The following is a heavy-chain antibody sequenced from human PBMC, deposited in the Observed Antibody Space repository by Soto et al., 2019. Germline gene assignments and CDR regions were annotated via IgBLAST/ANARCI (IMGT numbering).Heavy chain of an antibody. CDR3: AADATAWQQMVPSDY. CDR2: IAVGSGYT. CDR1: GFTFTSSA. D-gene: IGHD2-8*01. J-gene: IGHJ4*02. Sequence: SVEVSCKASGFTFTSSAFQWVRQARGQRLEWIGWIAVGSGYTNYAQRFQDRVTLTRDMSTATTYMELSRLTSEDTAIYYCAADATAWQQMVPSDYWGQGTLVTVSS. V-gene: IGHV1-58*01.